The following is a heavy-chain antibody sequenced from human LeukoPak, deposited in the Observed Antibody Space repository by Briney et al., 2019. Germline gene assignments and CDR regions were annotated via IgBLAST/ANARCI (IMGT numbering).Heavy chain of an antibody. CDR3: ARHTGQWLPFDD. D-gene: IGHD5-12*01. J-gene: IGHJ4*02. V-gene: IGHV4-34*01. CDR2: IKQDGST. Sequence: SETLSLTCAVYGGSLSGDFWSWLRQSPGKGLEWIGEIKQDGSTTYNPSLESRVTMSLDTSTNQISLEMTSVTAADTAIYYCARHTGQWLPFDDWGQGTQVTISS. CDR1: GGSLSGDF.